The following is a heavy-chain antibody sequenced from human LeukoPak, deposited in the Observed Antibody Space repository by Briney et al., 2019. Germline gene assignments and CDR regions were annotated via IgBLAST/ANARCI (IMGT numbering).Heavy chain of an antibody. D-gene: IGHD3-22*01. J-gene: IGHJ4*02. V-gene: IGHV4-4*07. Sequence: SETLSLTCTVSGGSITSYYWSWIRQPAGKGLEWIGRIYTRGSTKYSPSLKSRVTLSVDTSKNQFSLRLSSVTAADTAVYYCAGEGHYYDDTGYYYGGEDYWGQGTLVTVSS. CDR1: GGSITSYY. CDR2: IYTRGST. CDR3: AGEGHYYDDTGYYYGGEDY.